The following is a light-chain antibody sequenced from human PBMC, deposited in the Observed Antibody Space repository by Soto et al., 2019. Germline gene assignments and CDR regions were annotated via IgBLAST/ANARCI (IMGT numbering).Light chain of an antibody. Sequence: EIVLTQSPATLSLSPGERATLSCRASQSVSSSYLAWYQQKPGQAPRLLIYDASNRATGIPARFSGSGSGTDCTLTISSLDPADFAIYYCQQRSNWPLTFGGGTKVEIK. CDR1: QSVSSSY. CDR3: QQRSNWPLT. J-gene: IGKJ4*01. V-gene: IGKV3-11*01. CDR2: DAS.